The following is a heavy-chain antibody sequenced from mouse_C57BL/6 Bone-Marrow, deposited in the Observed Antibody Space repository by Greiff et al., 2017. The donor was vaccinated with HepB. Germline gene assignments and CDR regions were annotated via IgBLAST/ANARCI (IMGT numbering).Heavy chain of an antibody. J-gene: IGHJ4*01. Sequence: EVKLVESGGGLVKPGGSLKLSCAASGFTFSDYGMHWVRQAPEKGLEWVAYISSGSSTIYYAYTVKGRFTISRDNAKNTLFLQMTSLRSEDTAMYYCARPLTTVVDYYAMDYWGQGTSVTVSS. CDR1: GFTFSDYG. CDR2: ISSGSSTI. V-gene: IGHV5-17*01. CDR3: ARPLTTVVDYYAMDY. D-gene: IGHD1-1*01.